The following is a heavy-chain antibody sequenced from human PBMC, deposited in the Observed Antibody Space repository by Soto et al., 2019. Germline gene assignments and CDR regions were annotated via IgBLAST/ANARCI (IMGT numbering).Heavy chain of an antibody. CDR2: MNPTSGNT. J-gene: IGHJ5*01. V-gene: IGHV1-8*01. CDR1: GYTFTKYD. Sequence: QVQLVQSGAEVKTPGASVKVSCKASGYTFTKYDMNWVRQAPGQGLEWMGWMNPTSGNTGYAQKFQGRLTMTWDTAIGTAHMELSSLRNEDTAVSYCARSDGHTFNWLDSWGQGTLVTVSA. CDR3: ARSDGHTFNWLDS. D-gene: IGHD2-2*02.